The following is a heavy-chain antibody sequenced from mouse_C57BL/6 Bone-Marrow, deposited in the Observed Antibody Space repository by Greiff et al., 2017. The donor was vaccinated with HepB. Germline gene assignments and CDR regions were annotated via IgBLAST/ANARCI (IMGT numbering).Heavy chain of an antibody. V-gene: IGHV5-12*01. J-gene: IGHJ4*01. CDR3: ARQGYDYDGFGDMDY. Sequence: DVKLVESGGGLVQPGGSLKLSCAASGFTFSDYYMYWVRQTPEKRLEWVAYISNGGGSTYYPDTVKGRFTISRDNAKNTLYLQMSRLKSEDTAMYYCARQGYDYDGFGDMDYWGQGTSVTVSS. D-gene: IGHD2-4*01. CDR2: ISNGGGST. CDR1: GFTFSDYY.